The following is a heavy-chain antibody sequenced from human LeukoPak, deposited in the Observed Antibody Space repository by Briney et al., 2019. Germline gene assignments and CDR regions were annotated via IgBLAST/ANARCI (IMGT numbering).Heavy chain of an antibody. CDR1: GGTFSSYA. J-gene: IGHJ6*03. CDR3: AREEPRYCSGGSCYPYYYYYYMDV. Sequence: SVTVSCKASGGTFSSYAISWVRQAPGQGLEWMGRIIPILGIANYAQKFQGRVTITADKSTSTAYMELSSLRSEDTAVYYCAREEPRYCSGGSCYPYYYYYYMDVWGKGTTVTVSS. V-gene: IGHV1-69*04. D-gene: IGHD2-15*01. CDR2: IIPILGIA.